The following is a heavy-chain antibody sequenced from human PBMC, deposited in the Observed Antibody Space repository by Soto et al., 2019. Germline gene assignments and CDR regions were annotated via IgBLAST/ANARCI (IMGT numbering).Heavy chain of an antibody. CDR1: GFTFSSYD. CDR2: IGTAGDT. Sequence: GGSLRLSCAASGFTFSSYDMHWVRQATGKGLEWVSAIGTAGDTYYPGSVKGRFTMSRENAKNSLYLQMNSLRAGDTAVYYCARGEGGANNDAFDIWGQGTMVTVSS. CDR3: ARGEGGANNDAFDI. J-gene: IGHJ3*02. V-gene: IGHV3-13*01. D-gene: IGHD1-26*01.